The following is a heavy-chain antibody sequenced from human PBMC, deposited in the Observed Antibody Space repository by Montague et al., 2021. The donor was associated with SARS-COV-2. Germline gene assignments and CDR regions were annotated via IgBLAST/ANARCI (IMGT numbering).Heavy chain of an antibody. CDR2: IYYSGST. J-gene: IGHJ6*02. D-gene: IGHD6-13*01. CDR3: ARVGRQQLVRLSGMDV. CDR1: GGSISSSSYC. V-gene: IGHV4-39*07. Sequence: SETLSLTCTVSGGSISSSSYCWGWIRQPPGKGLEWIGSIYYSGSTYYNPSLKSRVTISVDTSKNQFSLKLSSVTAADTAVYHCARVGRQQLVRLSGMDVRGQGTTVTVSS.